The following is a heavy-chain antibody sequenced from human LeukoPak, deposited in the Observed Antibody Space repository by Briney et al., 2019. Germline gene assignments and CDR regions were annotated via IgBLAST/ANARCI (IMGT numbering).Heavy chain of an antibody. CDR3: VRLRRNSDRNGYYYYYNF. V-gene: IGHV3-21*01. Sequence: PGGSLRVSCVAPVCSFRETSINSVRQAPGKGLEWVSSIIPTSNSIYCADAVKGRFTISRDNAKSSLYLQMNSLRTEDTALYYCVRLRRNSDRNGYYYYYNFWGQGVLVTVSS. J-gene: IGHJ4*02. CDR2: IIPTSNSI. D-gene: IGHD3-22*01. CDR1: VCSFRETS.